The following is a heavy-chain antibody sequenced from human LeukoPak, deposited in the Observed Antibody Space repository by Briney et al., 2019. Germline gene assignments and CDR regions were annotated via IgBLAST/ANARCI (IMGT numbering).Heavy chain of an antibody. CDR2: ISSSSTTI. CDR1: GFTFSSYS. Sequence: GGSLRLSCAASGFTFSSYSMMWVRQAPGKGLEWVSYISSSSTTIHYADSVKGRFTISRDNAKNSVYLQMNSLRAEDTAVYYCAKARQLLLYYFDYWGQGTLVTVSS. CDR3: AKARQLLLYYFDY. V-gene: IGHV3-48*01. D-gene: IGHD2-2*01. J-gene: IGHJ4*02.